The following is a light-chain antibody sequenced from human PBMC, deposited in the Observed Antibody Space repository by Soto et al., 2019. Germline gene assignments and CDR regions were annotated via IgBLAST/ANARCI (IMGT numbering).Light chain of an antibody. J-gene: IGKJ1*01. CDR1: QSVRSNY. V-gene: IGKV3-20*01. Sequence: EIVLTQSPGTLSLSPGERATLSCRASQSVRSNYLAWYQQKPGQAPRLLIYGASSRATGIPDRFSGSGSGTDFNLTISRLEPDDFAVYYCQQYGSSRTFGQGTKVEIK. CDR3: QQYGSSRT. CDR2: GAS.